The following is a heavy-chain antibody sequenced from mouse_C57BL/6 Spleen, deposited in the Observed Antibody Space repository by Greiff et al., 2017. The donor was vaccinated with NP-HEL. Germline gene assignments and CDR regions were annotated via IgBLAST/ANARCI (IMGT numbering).Heavy chain of an antibody. CDR2: IYPGDGDT. D-gene: IGHD1-1*01. Sequence: VQLQESGAELVKPGASVKISCKASGYAFSSYWMNWVKQRPGKGLEWIGQIYPGDGDTNYNGKFKGKATLTADKSSSTAYMQLSSLTSEDSAVYFCARETVVATEGFAYWGQGTLVTVSA. CDR3: ARETVVATEGFAY. J-gene: IGHJ3*01. V-gene: IGHV1-80*01. CDR1: GYAFSSYW.